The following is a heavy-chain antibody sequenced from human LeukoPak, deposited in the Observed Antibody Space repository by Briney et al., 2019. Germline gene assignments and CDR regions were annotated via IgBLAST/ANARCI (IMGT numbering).Heavy chain of an antibody. CDR1: GFTFSSYG. CDR2: IRYDGSNK. Sequence: GGSLRLSCAASGFTFSSYGMHWVRQAPGKGLEWVSFIRYDGSNKYYADSVKGRFTISRDNSENTLYLQMNSLRAEDTAVYYCAKDKGSSAPYYFDYWGQGTLVTVSS. CDR3: AKDKGSSAPYYFDY. D-gene: IGHD6-6*01. V-gene: IGHV3-30*02. J-gene: IGHJ4*02.